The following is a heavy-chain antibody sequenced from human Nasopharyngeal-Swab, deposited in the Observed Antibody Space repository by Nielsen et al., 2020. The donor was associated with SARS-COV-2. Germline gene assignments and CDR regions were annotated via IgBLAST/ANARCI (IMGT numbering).Heavy chain of an antibody. V-gene: IGHV3-23*01. J-gene: IGHJ1*01. CDR1: GFTFSSYA. CDR3: AKDLAVITGYFQH. Sequence: GGSLRLSCAASGFTFSSYAMSWVRQAPGKGLEWVSAISGSGGSTYYADPVKGRFTISRDNSKNTLYLQMNSLTAEDTAVYYCAKDLAVITGYFQHWGQGTLVTVSS. CDR2: ISGSGGST. D-gene: IGHD3-22*01.